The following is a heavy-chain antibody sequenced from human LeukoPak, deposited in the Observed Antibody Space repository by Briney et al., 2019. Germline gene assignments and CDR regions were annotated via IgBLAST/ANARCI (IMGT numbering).Heavy chain of an antibody. D-gene: IGHD6-13*01. CDR2: IYYSGST. Sequence: SETLSLTCTVSGGSISSYYRSWIRQPPGKGLEWIGHIYYSGSTNYDPSLKSRVTISVDTSKNQSSLQLSSVTAADTAVYYCARLGIAAAGLFFDYWGQGTLVTVSS. V-gene: IGHV4-59*08. J-gene: IGHJ4*02. CDR3: ARLGIAAAGLFFDY. CDR1: GGSISSYY.